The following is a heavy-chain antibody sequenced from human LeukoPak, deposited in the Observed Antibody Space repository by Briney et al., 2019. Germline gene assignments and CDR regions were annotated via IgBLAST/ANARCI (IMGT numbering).Heavy chain of an antibody. J-gene: IGHJ5*02. V-gene: IGHV3-74*01. D-gene: IGHD4-17*01. CDR3: ARDYVYGANWFDP. CDR1: GFTFSSSW. CDR2: INSYGSST. Sequence: QPGGSLRLSCAASGFTFSSSWMHWVRQAPGKGLVWVSRINSYGSSTSYADSVKGRFTISRDNAKNTLYLQMNSLRAEDTAVYYCARDYVYGANWFDPWGQGTLVTVSS.